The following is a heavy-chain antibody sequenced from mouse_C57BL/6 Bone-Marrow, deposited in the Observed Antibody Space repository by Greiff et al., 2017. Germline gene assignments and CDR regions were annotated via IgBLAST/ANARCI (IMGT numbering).Heavy chain of an antibody. D-gene: IGHD2-4*01. CDR1: GYTFTDYE. J-gene: IGHJ3*01. CDR3: TRTDYDWFAY. V-gene: IGHV1-15*01. Sequence: VQLQESGAELVRPGASVTLSCKASGYTFTDYEMHWVKQTPVHGLEWIGAIDPETGGTAYNQKFKGKAILTADKSSSTAYMELRSLTSEDSAVYYCTRTDYDWFAYWGQGTLVTVSA. CDR2: IDPETGGT.